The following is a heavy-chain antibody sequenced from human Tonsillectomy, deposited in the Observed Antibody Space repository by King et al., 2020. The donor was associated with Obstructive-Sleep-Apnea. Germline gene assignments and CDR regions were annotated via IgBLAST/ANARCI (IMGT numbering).Heavy chain of an antibody. Sequence: VQLVESGGGVVQPGGSLRLSCTASRFTFSNHGMYWVRQPPGKGLQWVAFIRYDGNYIYYADSVRGRFTISRDNSKSTVSLQMDSLRTEDTAMYYCVRVGLSALRSPGGDMDVWGRGTTVTVSS. D-gene: IGHD3-10*01. CDR2: IRYDGNYI. V-gene: IGHV3-30*02. CDR3: VRVGLSALRSPGGDMDV. CDR1: RFTFSNHG. J-gene: IGHJ6*02.